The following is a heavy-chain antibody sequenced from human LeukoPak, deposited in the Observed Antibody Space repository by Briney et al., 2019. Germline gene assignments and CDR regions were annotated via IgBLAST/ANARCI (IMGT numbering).Heavy chain of an antibody. J-gene: IGHJ4*02. V-gene: IGHV3-7*04. CDR2: IKQDGSEK. Sequence: PGGSLRLSCAASGFTFSRYAMAWVRQAPGKGLEWVANIKQDGSEKYYVESVKGRFTISRDNAKNSLYLQMNSLRAEDTAVYYCARGKGKDYWGQGTLVTVSS. CDR1: GFTFSRYA. CDR3: ARGKGKDY.